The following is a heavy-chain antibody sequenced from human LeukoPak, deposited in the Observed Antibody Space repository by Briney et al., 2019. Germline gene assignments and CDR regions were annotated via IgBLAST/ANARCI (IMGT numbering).Heavy chain of an antibody. Sequence: SETLSLTCGVSGGSISNTNWWSWVRQPPGQGLEWIGEISLTGLAHYNPSLESRVTVSLDKSKNQLSLNLTSVTAADTAVYYCSRENGAFSPFGYWGQGTLVTVLS. V-gene: IGHV4/OR15-8*02. CDR3: SRENGAFSPFGY. CDR1: GGSISNTNW. J-gene: IGHJ4*02. CDR2: ISLTGLA. D-gene: IGHD2-8*01.